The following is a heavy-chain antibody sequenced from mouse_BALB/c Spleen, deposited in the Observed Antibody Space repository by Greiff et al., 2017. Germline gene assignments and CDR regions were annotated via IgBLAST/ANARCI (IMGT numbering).Heavy chain of an antibody. CDR3: TRGGNYGAMDY. Sequence: QVQLQQPGAELVKPGASVKMSCKASGYTFTSYWMHWVKQRPGQGLEWIGTIDPSDSYTSYNQKFKGKATLTVDTSSSTAYMQLSSLTSEDSAVYYCTRGGNYGAMDYWGQGTSVTVSS. J-gene: IGHJ4*01. CDR2: IDPSDSYT. D-gene: IGHD2-1*01. V-gene: IGHV1S127*01. CDR1: GYTFTSYW.